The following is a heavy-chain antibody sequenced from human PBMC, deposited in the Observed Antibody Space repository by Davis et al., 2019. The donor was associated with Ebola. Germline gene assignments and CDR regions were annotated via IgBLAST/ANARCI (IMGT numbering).Heavy chain of an antibody. D-gene: IGHD2-2*01. CDR1: GYSFTSSG. Sequence: ASVKVSCKASGYSFTSSGFHWVRQAPGQRLEWMGWINTGKGNTKNSRKLQGRVSITRDTSASTTYMELSGLTSEDTAVYYCAKMARSCTSNSCYSSLQHDAMDVWGQGTTVTVSS. CDR2: INTGKGNT. J-gene: IGHJ6*02. V-gene: IGHV1-3*04. CDR3: AKMARSCTSNSCYSSLQHDAMDV.